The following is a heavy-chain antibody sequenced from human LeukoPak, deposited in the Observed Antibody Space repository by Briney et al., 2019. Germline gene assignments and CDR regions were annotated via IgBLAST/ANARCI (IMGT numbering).Heavy chain of an antibody. CDR2: ISWNSGSI. CDR3: AKAVVATTTSAFDI. D-gene: IGHD5-12*01. V-gene: IGHV3-9*03. J-gene: IGHJ3*02. CDR1: GFTFDDYA. Sequence: PGRSLRLSCAASGFTFDDYAMHWVRQAPGKGLEWVSGISWNSGSIGYADSVKGRFTISRDNAKNSLYLQMNSLRAEDMALYYCAKAVVATTTSAFDIWAQGTMVTVSS.